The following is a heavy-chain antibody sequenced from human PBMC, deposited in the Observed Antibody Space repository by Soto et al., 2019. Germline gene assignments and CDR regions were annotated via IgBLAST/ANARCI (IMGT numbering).Heavy chain of an antibody. CDR1: GGSIRNSSYY. CDR3: ARLVPPAVAYDY. D-gene: IGHD5-12*01. V-gene: IGHV4-39*02. Sequence: SETLSLTFTVSGGSIRNSSYYWGWIRQPPGKGLEWIGSIYYSGSTYYNPSLKSRVTISVDTSKNHFSLKLSSVTAADTSVYYCARLVPPAVAYDYWGQGTLVTVS. J-gene: IGHJ4*02. CDR2: IYYSGST.